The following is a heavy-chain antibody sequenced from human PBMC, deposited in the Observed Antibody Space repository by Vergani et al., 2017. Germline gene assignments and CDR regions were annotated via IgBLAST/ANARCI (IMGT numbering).Heavy chain of an antibody. CDR1: GGSISACYYF. CDR2: ISASGNA. D-gene: IGHD2-15*01. J-gene: IGHJ3*01. CDR3: ARRSGGYYSGGKVHPLRTAFDV. V-gene: IGHV4-61*02. Sequence: QVQLQASGPGRVKPSQTLSLTCTMSGGSISACYYFWSWIRQPAGKGLEWLGHISASGNASHSPSLKTRVSMSVDTSKNQFSLTVTSVTAADTAIYFCARRSGGYYSGGKVHPLRTAFDVWGHGTVVTVSS.